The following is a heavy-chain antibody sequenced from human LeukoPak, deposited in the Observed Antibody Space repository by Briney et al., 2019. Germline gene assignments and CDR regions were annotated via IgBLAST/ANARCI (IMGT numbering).Heavy chain of an antibody. Sequence: SETLSLTCTVSGVSISSSNSYWGWIRQPPGKGLEWIGSIYYSGNTYYNASLKSQVSISIDTSKNQFSLKLSSVTAADTAVYYCARQGYFDWLTYYFDYWGQGTLVTVSP. V-gene: IGHV4-39*01. J-gene: IGHJ4*02. CDR2: IYYSGNT. CDR3: ARQGYFDWLTYYFDY. D-gene: IGHD3-9*01. CDR1: GVSISSSNSY.